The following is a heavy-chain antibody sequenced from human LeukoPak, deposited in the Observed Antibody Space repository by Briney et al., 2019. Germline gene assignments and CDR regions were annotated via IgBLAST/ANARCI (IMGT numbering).Heavy chain of an antibody. D-gene: IGHD4-23*01. CDR1: GFTFSSYW. Sequence: GGSLRLSCAASGFTFSSYWMHWVRQAPGKGLVWVSRINSDGSSTSYADSMKGRFTISRDNAKNTLYLQMNSLRAEDTAVYYCAREGDGGNPDYWGQGTLVTVSS. CDR2: INSDGSST. J-gene: IGHJ4*02. V-gene: IGHV3-74*01. CDR3: AREGDGGNPDY.